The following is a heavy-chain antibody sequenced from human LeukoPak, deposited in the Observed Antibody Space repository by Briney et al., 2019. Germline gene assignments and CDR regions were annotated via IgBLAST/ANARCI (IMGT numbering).Heavy chain of an antibody. D-gene: IGHD3-10*01. CDR1: GFTFSSYS. V-gene: IGHV3-21*01. Sequence: GGSLRLSCAASGFTFSSYSMNWVRQAPGKGLEWVSSIGSRSSSIYYADSVKGRFTISRDNAKNSLYLQMNSLRAEDTAVYYCAKAVRSMVTGGGYFDSWGQGTLVTVSS. CDR2: IGSRSSSI. J-gene: IGHJ4*02. CDR3: AKAVRSMVTGGGYFDS.